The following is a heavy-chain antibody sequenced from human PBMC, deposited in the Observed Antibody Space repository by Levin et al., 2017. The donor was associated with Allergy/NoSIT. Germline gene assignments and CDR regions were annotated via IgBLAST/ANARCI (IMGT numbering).Heavy chain of an antibody. V-gene: IGHV2-5*02. CDR2: IYWDDDK. CDR3: VYRRVSPLDY. D-gene: IGHD5/OR15-5a*01. J-gene: IGHJ4*02. Sequence: NASGPTLVKPTETLTLTCNFSGFSLNNNGVGVGWIRQPPGKALEWLALIYWDDDKRYRPSLKNRLTVTKDTSKSLVFLTMTNMDPVDTATYFCVYRRVSPLDYWGRGTLVTVSS. CDR1: GFSLNNNGVG.